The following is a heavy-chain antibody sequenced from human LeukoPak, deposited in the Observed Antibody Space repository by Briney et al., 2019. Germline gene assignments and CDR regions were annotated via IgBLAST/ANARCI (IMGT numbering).Heavy chain of an antibody. J-gene: IGHJ3*02. Sequence: PGGSLRLSCAASGFTFSSFGMNWVRQAPGKGLEWVSYISHSSSLTYYADSVKGRFTISRDNAKNSLSLQLNSLRDEDPAVYFCAIGVSAAADDAFDTWGEGELGSVSS. D-gene: IGHD6-13*01. V-gene: IGHV3-48*02. CDR2: ISHSSSLT. CDR1: GFTFSSFG. CDR3: AIGVSAAADDAFDT.